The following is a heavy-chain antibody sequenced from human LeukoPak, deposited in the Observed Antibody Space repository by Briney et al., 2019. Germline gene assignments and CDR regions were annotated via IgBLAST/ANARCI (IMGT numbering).Heavy chain of an antibody. J-gene: IGHJ4*02. D-gene: IGHD3-22*01. CDR3: ARDSSGYQ. Sequence: PGGSLRLSCAASGFPFSTYVIHWVRQAPGKGLEWVANIKEDGSEKYYGDSVKGRFTISRDNAKNSLYLQMNSLRAEDTAVYYCARDSSGYQWGQGTLVTVSS. CDR2: IKEDGSEK. V-gene: IGHV3-7*01. CDR1: GFPFSTYV.